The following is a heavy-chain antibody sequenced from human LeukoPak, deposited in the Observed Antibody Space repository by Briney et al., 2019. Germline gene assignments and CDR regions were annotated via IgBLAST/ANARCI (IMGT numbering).Heavy chain of an antibody. V-gene: IGHV4-39*07. CDR3: ARVLGNWNYLIGYFDY. CDR2: IYYSGST. J-gene: IGHJ4*02. CDR1: GGSISSSSYY. Sequence: SSETLSLTCTVSGGSISSSSYYWGWIRQPPGKGLEWIGSIYYSGSTYYNPSLKSRVTISVDTSKNQFSLKLSSVTAADTAVDYCARVLGNWNYLIGYFDYWGQGTLVTVSS. D-gene: IGHD1-7*01.